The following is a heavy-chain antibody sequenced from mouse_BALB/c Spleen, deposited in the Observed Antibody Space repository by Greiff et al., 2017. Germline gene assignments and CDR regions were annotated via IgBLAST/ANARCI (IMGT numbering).Heavy chain of an antibody. CDR2: IDPANGNT. V-gene: IGHV14-3*02. CDR1: GFNIKDTY. D-gene: IGHD2-1*01. CDR3: ARGNYVNFDY. J-gene: IGHJ2*01. Sequence: EVQLQQSGAELVKPGASVKLSCTASGFNIKDTYMHWVKQRPEQGLEWIGRIDPANGNTKYDPKFQGKATITADTSSNTAYLQLSSLTSEDTAVYDCARGNYVNFDYWGQGTTLTVSS.